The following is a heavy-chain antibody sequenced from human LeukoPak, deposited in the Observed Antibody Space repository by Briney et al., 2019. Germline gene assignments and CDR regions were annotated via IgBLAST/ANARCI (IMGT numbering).Heavy chain of an antibody. D-gene: IGHD2-21*01. J-gene: IGHJ4*02. CDR3: ASQAGGDRGPFDY. CDR1: GGSISSYY. CDR2: IYYSGST. Sequence: SETPSLTCTVSGGSISSYYWSWVRQPPGKGLEWIGYIYYSGSTNYNPSLKSRGTISVDTSKNQFSLKLSSVTDADTAVYYCASQAGGDRGPFDYWGQGTLVTVSS. V-gene: IGHV4-59*01.